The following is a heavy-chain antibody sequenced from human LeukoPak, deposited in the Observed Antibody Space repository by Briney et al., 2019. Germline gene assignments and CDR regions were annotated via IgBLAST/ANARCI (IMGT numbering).Heavy chain of an antibody. CDR3: ARSPYYDFWKGVRLFDP. J-gene: IGHJ5*02. D-gene: IGHD3-3*01. Sequence: GGSLRLSCAASGFKFSDYYMSWIRQAPGKGLEWVSYISTSGSTIYYADSVKGRFTISRDNAKNSLYLQMNSLRAEDTAVYYCARSPYYDFWKGVRLFDPWGQGTLVTVSS. V-gene: IGHV3-11*01. CDR1: GFKFSDYY. CDR2: ISTSGSTI.